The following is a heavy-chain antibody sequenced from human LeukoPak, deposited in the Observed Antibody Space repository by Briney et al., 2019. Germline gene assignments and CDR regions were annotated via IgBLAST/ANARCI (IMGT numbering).Heavy chain of an antibody. CDR1: GYTFTGYY. D-gene: IGHD4-11*01. V-gene: IGHV1-2*02. CDR2: INPNSGGT. Sequence: ASVKVSCKASGYTFTGYYMHWVRQAPGQGLEWMGWINPNSGGTNYAQKFQGRVTMTRDTSISTAYMELSRLRSDGTAVYYCARADRLSNYVQFPYYYYYMDVWGKGTTVTVSS. J-gene: IGHJ6*03. CDR3: ARADRLSNYVQFPYYYYYMDV.